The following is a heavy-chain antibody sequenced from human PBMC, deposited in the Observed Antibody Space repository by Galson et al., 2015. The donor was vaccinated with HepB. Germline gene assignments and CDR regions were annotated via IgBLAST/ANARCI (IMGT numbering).Heavy chain of an antibody. D-gene: IGHD3-10*01. V-gene: IGHV4-61*02. Sequence: TLSLTCTVSGASMSSGSYYWSWVRQPGGTGLEWIGRIYITGSTTYNPSLKSRLTMSVDTSKNQFSLTLTSVTAADTAVYYWARGLWLGESSYGMDVWGQGTTVTVSS. CDR1: GASMSSGSYY. CDR3: ARGLWLGESSYGMDV. CDR2: IYITGST. J-gene: IGHJ6*02.